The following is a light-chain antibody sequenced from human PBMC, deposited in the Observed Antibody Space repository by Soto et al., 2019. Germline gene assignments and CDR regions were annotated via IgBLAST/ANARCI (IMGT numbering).Light chain of an antibody. CDR2: DVT. CDR1: SSDVGGYNY. CDR3: SSYTSSSINWL. J-gene: IGLJ3*02. Sequence: QSVLTQPASVSGSPGQSLTISCTGTSSDVGGYNYVSWYQQHPGKAPKLMIYDVTNRPSGVSDRFSGSKSGNTASLSISGLQAEDEADYYCSSYTSSSINWLFGGGTKLTVL. V-gene: IGLV2-14*03.